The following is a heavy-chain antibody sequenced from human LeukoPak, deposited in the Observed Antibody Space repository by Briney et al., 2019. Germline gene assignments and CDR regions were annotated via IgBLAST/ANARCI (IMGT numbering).Heavy chain of an antibody. D-gene: IGHD6-13*01. CDR3: ARMTAAGGDYYYYGMDV. J-gene: IGHJ6*02. CDR2: IIPIFGTA. V-gene: IGHV1-69*13. CDR1: GYTFTSYD. Sequence: SVKVSCKASGYTFTSYDINWVRQAPGQGLEWMGGIIPIFGTANYAQKFQGRVTITADESTSTAYMELSSLRSEDTAVYYCARMTAAGGDYYYYGMDVWGQGTTVTVSS.